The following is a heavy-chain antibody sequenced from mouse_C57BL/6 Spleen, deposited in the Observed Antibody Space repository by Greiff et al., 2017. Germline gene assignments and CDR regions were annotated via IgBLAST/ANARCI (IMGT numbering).Heavy chain of an antibody. J-gene: IGHJ4*01. CDR1: GYTFTGYW. CDR3: ARDKAYYARDY. V-gene: IGHV1-9*01. Sequence: QVQLKQSGAELLKPGASVKLSCKATGYTFTGYWIEWVKQRPGPGLEWIGEIIPGSGSTNYNEKFKGKATFTAATYSNTAYKQLSIQTTEDSAIDYCARDKAYYARDYWGQGTSVTVAS. CDR2: IIPGSGST.